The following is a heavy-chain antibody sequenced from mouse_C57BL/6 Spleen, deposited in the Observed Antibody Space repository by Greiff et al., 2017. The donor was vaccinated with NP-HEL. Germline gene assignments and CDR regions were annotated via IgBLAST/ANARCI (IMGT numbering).Heavy chain of an antibody. V-gene: IGHV1-55*01. D-gene: IGHD2-2*01. CDR2: IYPGSGST. J-gene: IGHJ1*03. CDR1: GYTFTSYW. CDR3: ARCGYDWYFDV. Sequence: VQLQQSGSELVKPGASVKMSCKASGYTFTSYWITWVKQRPGQGLEWIGDIYPGSGSTNYNEKFKSKATLTVDTSSSTAYMQLISLTSEDSAVYYCARCGYDWYFDVWGTGTTVTVSS.